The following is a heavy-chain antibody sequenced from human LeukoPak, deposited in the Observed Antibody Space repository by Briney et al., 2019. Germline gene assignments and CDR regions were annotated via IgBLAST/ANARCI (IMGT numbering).Heavy chain of an antibody. J-gene: IGHJ4*02. CDR3: ARGTNYFDY. D-gene: IGHD1-1*01. CDR2: IYHSGST. V-gene: IGHV4-39*07. Sequence: SETLSLTCTVSGGSISSGSYHWSWIRQPPGKGLEWIGSIYHSGSTYYNPSLKSRVTISVDTSKNQFSLKLSSVTAADTAVYYCARGTNYFDYWGQGTLVTVSS. CDR1: GGSISSGSYH.